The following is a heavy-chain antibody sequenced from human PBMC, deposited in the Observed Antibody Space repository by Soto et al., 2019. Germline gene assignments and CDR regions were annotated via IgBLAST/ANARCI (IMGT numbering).Heavy chain of an antibody. CDR3: ARSHSFDGSIYHYYFDF. D-gene: IGHD3-10*01. CDR2: IYASGAT. Sequence: SETLSLTCTVSGGSISTYYWSWIRQPPGGTLEWIGYIYASGATTYNPSLESRVTMSVDMPNNEFSLELTPLTAADTAVYYCARSHSFDGSIYHYYFDFWGQGTLVTVSS. CDR1: GGSISTYY. J-gene: IGHJ4*02. V-gene: IGHV4-59*01.